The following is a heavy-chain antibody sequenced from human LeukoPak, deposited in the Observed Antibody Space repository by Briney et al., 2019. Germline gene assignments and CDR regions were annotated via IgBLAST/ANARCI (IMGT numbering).Heavy chain of an antibody. J-gene: IGHJ4*02. V-gene: IGHV4-59*08. CDR3: ARHEFASPFDS. Sequence: SETLSLTCTVSDASISGSYWSWIRQSPGKGLEWVGYIYYTGDSNSNPSLKSRVAISLDTSKNQISLNIVSVTAADTAVYYRARHEFASPFDSWGQGTLVTVSS. CDR1: DASISGSY. CDR2: IYYTGDS. D-gene: IGHD2-21*01.